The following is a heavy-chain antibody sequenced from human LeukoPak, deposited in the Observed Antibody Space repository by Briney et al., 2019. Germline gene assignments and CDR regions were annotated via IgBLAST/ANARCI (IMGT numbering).Heavy chain of an antibody. CDR3: ARGSTLIRGFDY. D-gene: IGHD3-10*01. V-gene: IGHV4-31*03. Sequence: SETLSLTCTVSGDSISSSNSYWGWIRQHPEKSLEWIGYIFYSGSAYYNPSLKSRVTISVDTSKNQFSLKLSSVTAADTAVYYCARGSTLIRGFDYWGQGTLVTVSS. J-gene: IGHJ4*02. CDR1: GDSISSSNSY. CDR2: IFYSGSA.